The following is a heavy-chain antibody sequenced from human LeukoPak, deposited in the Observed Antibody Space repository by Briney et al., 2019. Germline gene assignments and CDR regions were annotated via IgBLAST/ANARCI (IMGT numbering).Heavy chain of an antibody. V-gene: IGHV3-30*01. D-gene: IGHD1-26*01. CDR1: GFTFSNYA. J-gene: IGHJ3*02. CDR2: ISFDSTKE. CDR3: ARFKVGRNTTQKNAFDI. Sequence: GKSLRLSCAASGFTFSNYAMHWARQAPGKGLEWVAVISFDSTKEYYANSVKGRFIVARDNPKATLHLQMNSLRPDDTAIYYCARFKVGRNTTQKNAFDIWGRGTLVTVSS.